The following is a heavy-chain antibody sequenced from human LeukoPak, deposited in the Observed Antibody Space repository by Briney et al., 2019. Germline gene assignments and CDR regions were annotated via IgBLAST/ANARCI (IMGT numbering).Heavy chain of an antibody. V-gene: IGHV4-31*03. CDR2: IYYSGST. D-gene: IGHD3-22*01. CDR1: GGSISSGGYY. Sequence: PSETLSLTCTVSGGSISSGGYYWSWIRQHPGKGLEWIGYIYYSGSTYYNPSLKSRVTISVDTSKNQFSLKLSSVTAADTAVYYCARLHYYDSTRFDYWGQGTLVTVSS. J-gene: IGHJ4*02. CDR3: ARLHYYDSTRFDY.